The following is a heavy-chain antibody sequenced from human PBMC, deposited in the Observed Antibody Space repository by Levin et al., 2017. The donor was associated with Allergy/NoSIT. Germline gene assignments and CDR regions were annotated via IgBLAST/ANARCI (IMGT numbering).Heavy chain of an antibody. Sequence: GASVKVSCKVSGYTLTELSFHWVRQAPGKGLEWMGGFDPDEGETIFAQNFEGRVTLTDDTSTDTAYMELSSLRSEDTAVYYCATEVGTGIRDAFDIWGQGTMVTVSS. V-gene: IGHV1-24*01. CDR3: ATEVGTGIRDAFDI. J-gene: IGHJ3*02. CDR1: GYTLTELS. CDR2: FDPDEGET. D-gene: IGHD2-21*02.